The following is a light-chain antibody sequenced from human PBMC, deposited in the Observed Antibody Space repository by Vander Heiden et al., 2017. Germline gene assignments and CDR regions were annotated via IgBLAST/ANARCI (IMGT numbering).Light chain of an antibody. CDR3: QSYDSSLSGWVV. CDR1: SSNIGAGYD. J-gene: IGLJ2*01. CDR2: GNS. V-gene: IGLV1-40*01. Sequence: QSVLTQPLSVSGAPGQRVTISCTGSSSNIGAGYDVHWYQQLPGTAPKLLSYGNSNRPSGVPDRFSGSKSGTSASLAITGLQAEDEADYYCQSYDSSLSGWVVFGGGTKLTVL.